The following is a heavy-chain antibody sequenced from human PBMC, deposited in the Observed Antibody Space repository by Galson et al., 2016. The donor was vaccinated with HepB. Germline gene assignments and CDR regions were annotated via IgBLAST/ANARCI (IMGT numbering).Heavy chain of an antibody. CDR2: ISSSSADT. V-gene: IGHV3-48*02. J-gene: IGHJ4*02. CDR3: ARTSYSYDTTDYTEAIYFDY. CDR1: GFSFSVYT. D-gene: IGHD3-22*01. Sequence: SLRLSCAASGFSFSVYTMNWVRQAPGKGLEWVSKISSSSADTFYADSVKGRFTISRDNAKNSLYLRMNSLRDEDTAVYFCARTSYSYDTTDYTEAIYFDYWGQGTLVTVSS.